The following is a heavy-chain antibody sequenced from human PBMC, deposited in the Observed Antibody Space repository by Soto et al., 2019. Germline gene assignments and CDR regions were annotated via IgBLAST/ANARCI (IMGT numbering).Heavy chain of an antibody. V-gene: IGHV1-3*01. CDR3: ARGKDFGAVIPSKTYWFDP. D-gene: IGHD3-3*01. J-gene: IGHJ5*02. Sequence: ASVKVSCKASGYTFTSYAMHWVRQAPGQRLEWMGWINAGNGNTKYSQKFQGRVTITRDTSTSTAYMELSSLRSEDTAVYYCARGKDFGAVIPSKTYWFDPWGQGTLVTVSS. CDR2: INAGNGNT. CDR1: GYTFTSYA.